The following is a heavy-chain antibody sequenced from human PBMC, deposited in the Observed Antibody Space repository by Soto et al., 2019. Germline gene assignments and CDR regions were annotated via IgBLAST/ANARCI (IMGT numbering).Heavy chain of an antibody. CDR1: GGSFSGYY. D-gene: IGHD3-10*01. J-gene: IGHJ6*02. V-gene: IGHV4-34*01. Sequence: PSETLSLTCAVYGGSFSGYYWSWIRQPPGKGLEWIGEINHSGSTNYNPSLKSRVTISVDTSKHQFSLKLSSVTAADTAVYYCARGGTFYYGSGTNYGMDVWGQGTTVTVSS. CDR2: INHSGST. CDR3: ARGGTFYYGSGTNYGMDV.